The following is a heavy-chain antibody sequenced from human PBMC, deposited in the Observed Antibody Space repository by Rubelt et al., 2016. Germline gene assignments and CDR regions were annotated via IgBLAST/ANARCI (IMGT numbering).Heavy chain of an antibody. CDR2: IWSDGSNK. CDR3: ARDLGSSPFDY. Sequence: QVQLVESGGGVVQPGRSLRLSCSASGFSFSSSGMHWVRQAPGKGLEWVAVIWSDGSNKYYADSVKGRFTSSRDNSKITLYLQMNSMRAEDTAVYYSARDLGSSPFDYWGQGTLVPVS. D-gene: IGHD3-16*01. J-gene: IGHJ4*02. V-gene: IGHV3-33*01. CDR1: GFSFSSSG.